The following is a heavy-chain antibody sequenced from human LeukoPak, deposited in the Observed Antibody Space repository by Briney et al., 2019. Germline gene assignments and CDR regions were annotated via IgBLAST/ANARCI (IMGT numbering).Heavy chain of an antibody. CDR2: INHSGST. CDR1: GVSFSGYY. J-gene: IGHJ5*02. V-gene: IGHV4-34*01. D-gene: IGHD6-13*01. CDR3: ARGTSSSRLYNWFDP. Sequence: PSETLSLTCAVYGVSFSGYYWSWIRQPPGKGLEWIGEINHSGSTNYNPSLKSRVTISVDTSKNQFSLKLSSVTAADTAVYYCARGTSSSRLYNWFDPWGQGTLVTVSS.